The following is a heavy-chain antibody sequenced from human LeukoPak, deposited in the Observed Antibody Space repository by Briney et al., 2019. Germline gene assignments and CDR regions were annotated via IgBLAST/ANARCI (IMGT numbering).Heavy chain of an antibody. V-gene: IGHV3-23*01. Sequence: PGGSLRLSCAASGFAFSTYNMNWVRQAPGKGLEWISYIGDSGSPTHYADSVKGRFTISRDNSKNTLYLQMNSLRAEDTAVYYCAKDLGYSGYDPLDYWGQGTLVTVSS. CDR2: IGDSGSPT. J-gene: IGHJ4*02. D-gene: IGHD5-12*01. CDR3: AKDLGYSGYDPLDY. CDR1: GFAFSTYN.